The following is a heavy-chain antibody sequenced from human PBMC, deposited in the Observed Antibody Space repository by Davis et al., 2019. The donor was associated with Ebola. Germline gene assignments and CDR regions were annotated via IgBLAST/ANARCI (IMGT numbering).Heavy chain of an antibody. CDR3: ARKAPADYYYYYGMDV. V-gene: IGHV3-13*01. D-gene: IGHD6-13*01. CDR2: IGTAGDT. CDR1: GFTFSSYD. J-gene: IGHJ6*02. Sequence: GGSLRLSCAASGFTFSSYDMHWVRQATGKGLEWDSAIGTAGDTYYPGSVKGRFTISRENAKNSLYLQMNSLRAEDTAVYYCARKAPADYYYYYGMDVWGQGTTVTVSS.